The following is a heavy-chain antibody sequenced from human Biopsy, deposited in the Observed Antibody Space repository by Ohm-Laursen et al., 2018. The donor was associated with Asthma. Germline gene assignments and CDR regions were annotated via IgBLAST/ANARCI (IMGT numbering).Heavy chain of an antibody. J-gene: IGHJ3*01. V-gene: IGHV1-3*04. CDR1: GYNFIGFA. D-gene: IGHD3-9*01. CDR3: ARTYYDFLTGQVKDVFGV. CDR2: VNTGNGDT. Sequence: ASVKVSCKASGYNFIGFAIHWVRQAPRQRLEWMGWVNTGNGDTKYSQKFQGRVTITRDTSASTAYMELRSLRSENTATYYCARTYYDFLTGQVKDVFGVWGQGTMVTVSS.